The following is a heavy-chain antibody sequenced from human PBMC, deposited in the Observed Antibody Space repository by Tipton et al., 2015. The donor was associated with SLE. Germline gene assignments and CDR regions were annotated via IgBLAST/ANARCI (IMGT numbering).Heavy chain of an antibody. V-gene: IGHV4-31*03. Sequence: LRLSCTVSGDSITDSGYSWNWVRQHPGAGLEWIGYIHHSGRTDYNPSLRSRVTISVDTSRNQFSLKLTSVTAADTAVYYCARGGVVVSWGQGTVVTVSS. CDR1: GDSITDSGYS. CDR3: ARGGVVVS. CDR2: IHHSGRT. D-gene: IGHD2-15*01. J-gene: IGHJ5*01.